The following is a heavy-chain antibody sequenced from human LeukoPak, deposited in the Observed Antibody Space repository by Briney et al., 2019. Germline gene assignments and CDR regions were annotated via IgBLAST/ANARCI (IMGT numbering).Heavy chain of an antibody. J-gene: IGHJ6*02. CDR2: INPSGGST. V-gene: IGHV1-46*01. D-gene: IGHD3-10*01. CDR1: GYTFTSYY. CDR3: ARDRGSYGMDV. Sequence: ASVKVSCKASGYTFTSYYMHWVRQAPGQGLEWMGIINPSGGSTSYAQKFQGRVTMTRDTSTSTVYMELSSVRSEDTAVYYCARDRGSYGMDVWGQGTTVTVSS.